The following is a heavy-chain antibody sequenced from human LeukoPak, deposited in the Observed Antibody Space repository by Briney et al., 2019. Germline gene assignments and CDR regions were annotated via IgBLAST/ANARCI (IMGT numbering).Heavy chain of an antibody. D-gene: IGHD7-27*01. CDR2: IFSSGST. CDR1: GGSFSGYY. CDR3: ARDKTGIFDY. Sequence: SETLSLTCAVYGGSFSGYYWSWIRQPPGKGLEWIGYIFSSGSTYYNPSLKSQITISIDTSKNQFSLKLNSVTAADTAVYYCARDKTGIFDYWGRGTLVTVSS. V-gene: IGHV4-34*12. J-gene: IGHJ4*02.